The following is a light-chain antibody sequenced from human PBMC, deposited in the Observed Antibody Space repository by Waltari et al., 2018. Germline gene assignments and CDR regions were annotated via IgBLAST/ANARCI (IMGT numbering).Light chain of an antibody. V-gene: IGKV4-1*01. Sequence: DIVMIQSPYSLTVSLGERATIRCRSTQSVLSSSNNKNYLAWYQQKPGQPPKLLIYWASTRESGVPDRFSGSGSGTDFTLTISSLQAEDVAVYYCHQYSTNPKTFGQGTKVEIK. CDR1: QSVLSSSNNKNY. CDR3: HQYSTNPKT. J-gene: IGKJ1*01. CDR2: WAS.